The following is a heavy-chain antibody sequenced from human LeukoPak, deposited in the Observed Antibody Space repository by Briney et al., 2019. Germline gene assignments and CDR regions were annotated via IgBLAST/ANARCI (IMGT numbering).Heavy chain of an antibody. Sequence: KPGGSLRLSCAASGFTFSSYSMNWVRQAPGKGLESVSSISSSSSYIYYADSVKGRFTISRDNAKNSLYLQMNSLRAEDTAVYYCARESRTTISPKLDYWGQGTLVTVSS. CDR3: ARESRTTISPKLDY. CDR1: GFTFSSYS. V-gene: IGHV3-21*01. CDR2: ISSSSSYI. J-gene: IGHJ4*02. D-gene: IGHD5-24*01.